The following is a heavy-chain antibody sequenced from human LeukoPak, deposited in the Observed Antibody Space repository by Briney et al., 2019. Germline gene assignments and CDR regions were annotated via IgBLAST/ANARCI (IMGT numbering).Heavy chain of an antibody. D-gene: IGHD6-6*01. CDR1: GGTFSSYA. J-gene: IGHJ4*02. Sequence: GTSVKVSCKASGGTFSSYAISWVRQAPGQGLEWMGGIIPIFGTANYAQKFQGRVTITTDESTSTAYMELSSLRSEDTAVYYCAALDEGSSSPPFDYWGQGTLVTVSS. CDR2: IIPIFGTA. V-gene: IGHV1-69*05. CDR3: AALDEGSSSPPFDY.